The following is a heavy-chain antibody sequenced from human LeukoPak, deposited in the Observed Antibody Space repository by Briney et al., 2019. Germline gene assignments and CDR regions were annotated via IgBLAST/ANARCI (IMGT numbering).Heavy chain of an antibody. J-gene: IGHJ4*02. V-gene: IGHV3-23*01. D-gene: IGHD3-3*01. CDR2: ISRTGVNT. CDR3: VKERPDYYFDY. CDR1: AFTYSSYT. Sequence: GGSLRLSCGASAFTYSSYTMAWLRQAPGKGLEWVSTISRTGVNTYYADSVKGRFTISRDNSKNTLSLQMNSLRAEDTAVYYCVKERPDYYFDYWGQGALVTVSS.